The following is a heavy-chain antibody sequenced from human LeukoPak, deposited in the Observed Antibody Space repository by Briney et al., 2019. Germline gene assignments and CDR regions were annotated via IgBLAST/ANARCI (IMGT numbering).Heavy chain of an antibody. V-gene: IGHV3-23*01. CDR1: GFTFSSYA. Sequence: GGSLRLSCAASGFTFSSYAMSWVRQAPGKGLEWVSAISGSGGSTYYADSVKGRFTIPRDNSKNTLYLQMNSLRVEDTTVYYCAKDRAAAAGSSYYYYYGMDVWGQGTTVTVSS. CDR2: ISGSGGST. J-gene: IGHJ6*02. D-gene: IGHD6-13*01. CDR3: AKDRAAAAGSSYYYYYGMDV.